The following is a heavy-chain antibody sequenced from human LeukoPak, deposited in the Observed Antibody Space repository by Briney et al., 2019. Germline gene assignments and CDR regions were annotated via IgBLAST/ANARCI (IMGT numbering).Heavy chain of an antibody. J-gene: IGHJ5*02. CDR3: ARDLSTVTTYWPSNWFDP. Sequence: PGESLRLSCAVSGFTFSSYWMSWVRQAPGKGLEWVANIKQDGSEKYYVYSERRRFTISRDNAKNSLDLQMNSLRAEDTAVYYCARDLSTVTTYWPSNWFDPWGQGTLVTVSS. CDR2: IKQDGSEK. D-gene: IGHD4-17*01. V-gene: IGHV3-7*01. CDR1: GFTFSSYW.